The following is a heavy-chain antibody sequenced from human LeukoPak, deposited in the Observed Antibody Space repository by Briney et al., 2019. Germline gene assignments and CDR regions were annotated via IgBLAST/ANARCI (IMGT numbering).Heavy chain of an antibody. CDR2: IYYSGST. V-gene: IGHV4-30-4*08. CDR3: AGGGGLYYYYYYMDV. CDR1: GGSISSGDYY. D-gene: IGHD3-16*01. Sequence: PSETLSLTCTVSGGSISSGDYYWSWIRQPPGKGLEWIGYIYYSGSTYYNPSLKSRVTISVDTSKNQFSLKLSSVTAADTAVYYCAGGGGLYYYYYYMDVWGKGTTVTVSS. J-gene: IGHJ6*03.